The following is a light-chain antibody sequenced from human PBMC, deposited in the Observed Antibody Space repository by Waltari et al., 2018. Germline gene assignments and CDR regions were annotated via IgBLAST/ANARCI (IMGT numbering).Light chain of an antibody. CDR3: YSVDDNKRV. CDR2: KDS. V-gene: IGLV3-27*01. Sequence: SYELTQPSSVSVSPGQTARITCSGDVLAKRYTRWVQQKPGQAPVLVIYKDSERPSGSPERFSGSSSGTTVTLTISGAQVEDEADYYCYSVDDNKRVFGGGTKLTVL. CDR1: VLAKRY. J-gene: IGLJ2*01.